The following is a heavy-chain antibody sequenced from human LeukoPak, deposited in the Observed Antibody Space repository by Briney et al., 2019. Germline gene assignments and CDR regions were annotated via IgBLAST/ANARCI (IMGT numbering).Heavy chain of an antibody. J-gene: IGHJ4*02. Sequence: SDTLSLTCTVSGGSISSSSYYWGWIRQPPGKGLEWIGSIYYGGSTFYNPSLKSRVTISVDTSKNQFSLKLSSVTAADTAVYYCAGQGRPGFASGYWGQGTLVTVSS. V-gene: IGHV4-39*01. D-gene: IGHD3-10*01. CDR2: IYYGGST. CDR3: AGQGRPGFASGY. CDR1: GGSISSSSYY.